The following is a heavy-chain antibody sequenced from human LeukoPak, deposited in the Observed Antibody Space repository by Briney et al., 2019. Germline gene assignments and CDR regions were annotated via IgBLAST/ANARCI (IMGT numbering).Heavy chain of an antibody. CDR2: ISGSGGST. CDR1: GFTFSSYG. CDR3: ATRPYSSGLHRLFDY. V-gene: IGHV3-23*01. Sequence: GGSLRLSCAASGFTFSSYGMSWVRQAPGKGLEWVSAISGSGGSTYYADSVKGRFTTSRDNSKNTLYLQMNSLRAEDTAVYYCATRPYSSGLHRLFDYWGQGTLVTVSS. D-gene: IGHD3-22*01. J-gene: IGHJ4*02.